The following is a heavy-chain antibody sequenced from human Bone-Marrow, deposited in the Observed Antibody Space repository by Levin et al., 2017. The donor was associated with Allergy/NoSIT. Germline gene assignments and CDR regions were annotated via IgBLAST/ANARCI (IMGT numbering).Heavy chain of an antibody. D-gene: IGHD6-19*01. CDR1: GFTFSNYG. CDR3: AKSVAGTGIYGMDV. Sequence: LSLTCAASGFTFSNYGMHWVRQAPGKGLEWVAVISYDGSNKYYADSVKGRFTISRDNSKNTLFLQMNSLRAEDTAVYYCAKSVAGTGIYGMDVWGQGTTVTVSS. CDR2: ISYDGSNK. J-gene: IGHJ6*02. V-gene: IGHV3-30*18.